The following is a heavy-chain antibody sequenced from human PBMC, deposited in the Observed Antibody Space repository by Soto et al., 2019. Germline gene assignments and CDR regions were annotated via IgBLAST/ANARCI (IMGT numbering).Heavy chain of an antibody. D-gene: IGHD2-15*01. J-gene: IGHJ4*02. V-gene: IGHV3-23*01. CDR2: ISGSGGST. CDR3: AQGGYCSGGSCYWGDY. Sequence: EVQLLESGGGLVQPGGSLRLSCAASGFTFSSYAMSWVRQAPGKGLEWVSAISGSGGSTYYADSVKGRFTISRDNSKNTLYLQINSLRAEDTAGYYCAQGGYCSGGSCYWGDYWGQGTLVTVSS. CDR1: GFTFSSYA.